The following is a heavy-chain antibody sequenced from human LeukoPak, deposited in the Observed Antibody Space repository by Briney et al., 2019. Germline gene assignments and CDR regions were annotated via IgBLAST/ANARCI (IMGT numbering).Heavy chain of an antibody. CDR2: IYYSGST. Sequence: SETLSLTCTVSGGSISSYQWSWIRQPPGKGLEWIGYIYYSGSTNYNPSLKSRVTMSVDTSKNQFSLKLSSVTAADTAVYYCARPRITMVRGPIDYWGQGTLVTVSS. D-gene: IGHD3-10*01. V-gene: IGHV4-59*01. CDR1: GGSISSYQ. CDR3: ARPRITMVRGPIDY. J-gene: IGHJ4*02.